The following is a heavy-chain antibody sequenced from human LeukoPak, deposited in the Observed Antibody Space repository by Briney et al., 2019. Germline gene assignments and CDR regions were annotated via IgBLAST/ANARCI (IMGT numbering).Heavy chain of an antibody. CDR1: GYSFTSYW. J-gene: IGHJ3*02. CDR2: IYPGDSDT. Sequence: GESLKISCKGSGYSFTSYWIGWVRQMPGKGLEWMGIIYPGDSDTRYSPSFQGQVTISADKSISTAYLQWSSLKASDTAMYYCASSIAAAHDAFGIWGQGTMVTVSS. D-gene: IGHD6-13*01. CDR3: ASSIAAAHDAFGI. V-gene: IGHV5-51*01.